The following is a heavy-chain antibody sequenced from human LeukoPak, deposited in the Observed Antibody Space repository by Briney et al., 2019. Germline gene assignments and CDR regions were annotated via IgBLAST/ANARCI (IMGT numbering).Heavy chain of an antibody. CDR1: GYSFTSYW. D-gene: IGHD2-2*01. V-gene: IGHV5-51*01. Sequence: GESLKISCKGSGYSFTSYWIVWVRQMPGKGLEWMGIIYPGDSDTRYSPSFQGQVTISADKSISTAYLQWSSLKASDTAMYYCARRGYCSSTSCYADWFDPWGQGTLVTVSS. CDR2: IYPGDSDT. CDR3: ARRGYCSSTSCYADWFDP. J-gene: IGHJ5*02.